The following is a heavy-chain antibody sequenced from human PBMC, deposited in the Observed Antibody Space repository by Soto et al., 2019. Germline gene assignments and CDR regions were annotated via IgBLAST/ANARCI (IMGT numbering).Heavy chain of an antibody. D-gene: IGHD1-7*01. CDR2: IYRTGST. CDR3: ASRDPGTSVDY. CDR1: GGSFTSINW. V-gene: IGHV4-4*02. J-gene: IGHJ4*02. Sequence: SETLSLTCAVSGGSFTSINWWTWVRQHPGQGLEWIGEIYRTGSTNYNPSLKSRVTISLDKSENQFSLKVTSLTAADTAVYYCASRDPGTSVDYWGQGTLVTVSS.